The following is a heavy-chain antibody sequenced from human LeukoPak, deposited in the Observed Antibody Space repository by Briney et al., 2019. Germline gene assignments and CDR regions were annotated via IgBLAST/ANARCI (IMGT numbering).Heavy chain of an antibody. CDR3: ARVTDIVVVPDHNWFDL. CDR1: GYSISSGYY. D-gene: IGHD2-2*01. J-gene: IGHJ5*02. Sequence: SETLSLTCAVSGYSISSGYYWGCIRQPPEKGLEWSGSIYHSGSTYYNPSLKSRATISVDTSKNHISLKLSSVTAADTAVYYCARVTDIVVVPDHNWFDLWGQGTLVTVSS. CDR2: IYHSGST. V-gene: IGHV4-38-2*01.